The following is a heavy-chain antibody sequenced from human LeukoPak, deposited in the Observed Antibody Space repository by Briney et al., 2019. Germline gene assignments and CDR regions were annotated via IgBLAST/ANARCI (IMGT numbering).Heavy chain of an antibody. J-gene: IGHJ4*02. CDR3: ARGLPPVMKYYFDY. V-gene: IGHV3-33*01. Sequence: GGSLRLSCAASGFTFNSYGMHWVRQAPGKGLEWVAVMWYDGSNKYYADSVKGRFTISRDDSKNTLYLQMNSLRAEDTAMYYCARGLPPVMKYYFDYWGQGTLVTVSS. CDR1: GFTFNSYG. CDR2: MWYDGSNK. D-gene: IGHD4-11*01.